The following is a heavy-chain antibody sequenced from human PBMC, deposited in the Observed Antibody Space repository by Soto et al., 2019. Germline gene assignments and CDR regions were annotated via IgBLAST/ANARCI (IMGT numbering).Heavy chain of an antibody. V-gene: IGHV4-59*01. CDR2: IYYSGST. D-gene: IGHD5-12*01. J-gene: IGHJ6*02. Sequence: SETLSLTCTVSGGSISSYYWSWIRQPPGKGLEWIGYIYYSGSTNYNPSLKSRVTISVDTSKNQFSLKLSSVTAADTAVYYCARGGYSGYDYWYYYGMDVWGQGTTVTVSS. CDR1: GGSISSYY. CDR3: ARGGYSGYDYWYYYGMDV.